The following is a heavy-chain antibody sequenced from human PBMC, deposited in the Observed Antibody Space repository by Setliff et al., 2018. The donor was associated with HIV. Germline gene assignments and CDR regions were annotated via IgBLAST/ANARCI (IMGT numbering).Heavy chain of an antibody. CDR3: ARVIIFSNGYSRDAFDL. CDR1: GYTFSNYD. Sequence: ASVKVSCKASGYTFSNYDINWARKATGQGLEWMGWMNPNSGNAGYAQKFQGRVTITRDTSISTAYLELSSLRSEDTAFYYCARVIIFSNGYSRDAFDLWGQGTMVTVSS. V-gene: IGHV1-8*02. CDR2: MNPNSGNA. J-gene: IGHJ3*01. D-gene: IGHD3-22*01.